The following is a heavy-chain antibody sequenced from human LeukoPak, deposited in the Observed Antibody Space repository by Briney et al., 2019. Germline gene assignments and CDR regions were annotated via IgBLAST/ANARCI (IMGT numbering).Heavy chain of an antibody. CDR3: ARDQTPFY. D-gene: IGHD2-15*01. J-gene: IGHJ4*02. CDR1: GFTFGSYS. Sequence: GGSLRLSCAASGFTFGSYSMTWVRQAPGKGLEWVSLIDSNSNFMNYADSVKGRFTISRDNAKKSLYLEMNSLRAEDTAVYYCARDQTPFYWGQGSLVTVSS. V-gene: IGHV3-21*01. CDR2: IDSNSNFM.